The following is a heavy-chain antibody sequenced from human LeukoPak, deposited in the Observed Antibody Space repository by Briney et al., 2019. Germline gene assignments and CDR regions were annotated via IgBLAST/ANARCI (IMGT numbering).Heavy chain of an antibody. Sequence: GGSLRLSCAGSGFTFRSYWMHWVRQAPGKGLEWVTNIKQDGSEKYYVDSVKGRFTISRDNANDSVYLQMNSLRAEDTAVYYCARRYFDWFLGAGGSLDIWGQGTMVTVSS. CDR1: GFTFRSYW. CDR2: IKQDGSEK. CDR3: ARRYFDWFLGAGGSLDI. J-gene: IGHJ3*02. D-gene: IGHD3-9*01. V-gene: IGHV3-7*01.